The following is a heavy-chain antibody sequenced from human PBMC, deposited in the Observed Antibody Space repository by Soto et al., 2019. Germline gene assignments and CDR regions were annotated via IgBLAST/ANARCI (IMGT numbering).Heavy chain of an antibody. CDR3: ALIKDCSRTDCYLASFDP. V-gene: IGHV2-26*01. J-gene: IGHJ5*02. CDR2: IFSNDEK. D-gene: IGHD2-2*01. CDR1: GFSLSHARVG. Sequence: QVTLKESGPVVKPTETLTLTCTVSGFSLSHARVGVSWIRQPPGKALEWLAHIFSNDEKSYSTSLKNRLTISKDTSKSQVVLTMTNVDPVDSGTYYCALIKDCSRTDCYLASFDPWGQGTLVTVSS.